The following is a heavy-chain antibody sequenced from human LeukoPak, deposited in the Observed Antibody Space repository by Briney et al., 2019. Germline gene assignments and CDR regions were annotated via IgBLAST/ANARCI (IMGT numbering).Heavy chain of an antibody. V-gene: IGHV3-11*01. CDR1: GFTFSDYY. CDR2: ISSSGSTI. J-gene: IGHJ5*02. Sequence: GGSLRLSRAASGFTFSDYYMSWIRQAPGKGLEWVSYISSSGSTIYYADSVKGRFTISRDNAKNSLYLQMNSLRAEDTAVYYCAREYAAVAAGWFDPWGQGTLVTVSS. CDR3: AREYAAVAAGWFDP. D-gene: IGHD6-19*01.